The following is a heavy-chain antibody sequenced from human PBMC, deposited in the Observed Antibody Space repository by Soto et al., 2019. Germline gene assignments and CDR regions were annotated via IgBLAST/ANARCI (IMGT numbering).Heavy chain of an antibody. Sequence: EVHLVESGGGLVQPGGSLRLSCAASGFTFSTYEMNWVRQAPGQGLEWISYISSSGSTIHYGDSVKGRFTISRDNAKNSVYLQMNSLRAEDTAVYYCARRGLGYDYDSGDYYMSLEGFDLWGQGTMVTVSS. D-gene: IGHD3-22*01. V-gene: IGHV3-48*03. CDR2: ISSSGSTI. CDR3: ARRGLGYDYDSGDYYMSLEGFDL. CDR1: GFTFSTYE. J-gene: IGHJ3*01.